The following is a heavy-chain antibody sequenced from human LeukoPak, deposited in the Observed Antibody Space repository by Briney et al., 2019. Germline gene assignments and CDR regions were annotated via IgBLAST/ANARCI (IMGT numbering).Heavy chain of an antibody. CDR1: GYTFTSYG. J-gene: IGHJ4*02. CDR3: ARVLGTVTTSVPDY. Sequence: ASVKVSCKASGYTFTSYGISWVRQAPGQGLEWMGWISAYNGNTNYAQKLQGRVTMTTDTSTSTAYMELRSPRSDDTAVYYCARVLGTVTTSVPDYWGQGTLVTVSS. V-gene: IGHV1-18*01. D-gene: IGHD4-17*01. CDR2: ISAYNGNT.